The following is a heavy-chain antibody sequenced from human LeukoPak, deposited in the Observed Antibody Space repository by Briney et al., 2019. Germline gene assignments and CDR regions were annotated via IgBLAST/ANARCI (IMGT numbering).Heavy chain of an antibody. D-gene: IGHD5-18*01. CDR1: GFTFSSYA. Sequence: PGGSLRLSYAASGFTFSSYAMSWVRQAPGKGLEWVSAISGSGGSTYYADSVKGRFTISRDNSKNTLYLQMNSLRAEDTAVYYCAKGDTAMYYFDYWGQGTLVTVSS. CDR3: AKGDTAMYYFDY. J-gene: IGHJ4*02. CDR2: ISGSGGST. V-gene: IGHV3-23*01.